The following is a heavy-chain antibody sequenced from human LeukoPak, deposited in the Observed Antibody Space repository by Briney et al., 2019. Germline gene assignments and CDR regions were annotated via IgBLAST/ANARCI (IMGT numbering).Heavy chain of an antibody. D-gene: IGHD2-15*01. Sequence: SETLSLTCAVYGGSFSGYYWSWIRQPPGKGLEWIGEINHSGSTNYNPSLKSRVTISVDTSKNQFSLKLSSATAADTAVYYCARGRSYCSGGSCFYGHYYGMDVWGQGTTVTVSS. CDR3: ARGRSYCSGGSCFYGHYYGMDV. CDR1: GGSFSGYY. J-gene: IGHJ6*02. V-gene: IGHV4-34*01. CDR2: INHSGST.